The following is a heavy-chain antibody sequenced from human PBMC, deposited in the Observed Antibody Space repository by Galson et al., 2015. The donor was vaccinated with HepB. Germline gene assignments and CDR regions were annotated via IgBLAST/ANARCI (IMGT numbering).Heavy chain of an antibody. V-gene: IGHV3-23*01. J-gene: IGHJ3*02. CDR1: GFTFSSYA. CDR2: ISGSGGST. D-gene: IGHD2-21*01. CDR3: ARRAYCGGDCYPFDI. Sequence: SLRLSCAASGFTFSSYAMSWVRQAPGKGLEWVSAISGSGGSTYYADSVKGRFTISRDNSKNSLYLQMNSLRAEDTAVYYCARRAYCGGDCYPFDIWGQGTMVTVSS.